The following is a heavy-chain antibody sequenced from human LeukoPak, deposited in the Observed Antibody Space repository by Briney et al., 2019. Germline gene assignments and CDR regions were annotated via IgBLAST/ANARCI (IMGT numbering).Heavy chain of an antibody. CDR1: GFTFSSYA. Sequence: GGSLRLSCAASGFTFSSYAMNWVRQAPGKGLEWVSAISGSGGSTFYADSVKGRFTISRDNSKNTLYLEMNSLKTEDTAVYYCTSQLQRPPWIIDVFDIWGQGTMVTVSS. CDR2: ISGSGGST. D-gene: IGHD1-1*01. V-gene: IGHV3-23*01. J-gene: IGHJ3*02. CDR3: TSQLQRPPWIIDVFDI.